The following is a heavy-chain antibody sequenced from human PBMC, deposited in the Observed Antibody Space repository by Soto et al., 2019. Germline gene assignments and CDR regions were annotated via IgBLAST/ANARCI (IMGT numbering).Heavy chain of an antibody. CDR2: IIPLFGTP. V-gene: IGHV1-69*01. D-gene: IGHD3-10*01. CDR3: ARDRDDNGSGNYYNRIDF. Sequence: QVQLVQSGAEVKKPGSSVKVSCKASGGIFSTYAISWLRQAPGQGLEWMGGIIPLFGTPNYAQRFQGRVTITADESTSTAYMDLSRLRSEDTAVYYCARDRDDNGSGNYYNRIDFWGQGTLVSFSS. J-gene: IGHJ4*02. CDR1: GGIFSTYA.